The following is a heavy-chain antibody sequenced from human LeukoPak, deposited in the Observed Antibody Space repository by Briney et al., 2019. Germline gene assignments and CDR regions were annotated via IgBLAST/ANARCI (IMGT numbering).Heavy chain of an antibody. CDR1: GGSISSSSYY. CDR2: MYYSGST. J-gene: IGHJ4*02. D-gene: IGHD3-22*01. CDR3: ARVSGYSEIFDY. Sequence: SETLSLTCTVSGGSISSSSYYWGWIRQPPGKGLEWIGSMYYSGSTYYNPSLKSRVTISVDTSKNQFSLKLSSVTAADRAVYYCARVSGYSEIFDYWGQGTLVTVSS. V-gene: IGHV4-39*07.